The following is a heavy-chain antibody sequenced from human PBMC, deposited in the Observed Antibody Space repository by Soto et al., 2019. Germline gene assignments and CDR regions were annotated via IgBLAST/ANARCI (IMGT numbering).Heavy chain of an antibody. Sequence: QVQLQEAGPGLVKPSQTLSLTCTVSGGSISSDDSYWSWIRQPPGKGLEWIGYIYYSGSTYYNPSLKSRVTISVDTSKNQFSLKLNSVTAADTPVYYCAGDRGGYERIDYWGQETLVTVSS. D-gene: IGHD5-12*01. CDR2: IYYSGST. CDR1: GGSISSDDSY. CDR3: AGDRGGYERIDY. V-gene: IGHV4-30-4*01. J-gene: IGHJ4*02.